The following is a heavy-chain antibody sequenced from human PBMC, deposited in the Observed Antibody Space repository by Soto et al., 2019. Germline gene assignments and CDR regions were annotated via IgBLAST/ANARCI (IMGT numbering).Heavy chain of an antibody. V-gene: IGHV1-2*04. CDR3: ARDKLRYFDWLSSLPVYGMDV. CDR1: GYTFTGYY. D-gene: IGHD3-9*01. Sequence: ASVKVSCKASGYTFTGYYMHWVRQAPGQGLEWMGWINPNSGGTNYAQKFQGWVTMTRDTSISTAYMELSRLRFDDTAVYYCARDKLRYFDWLSSLPVYGMDVWGQGTTVTVS. CDR2: INPNSGGT. J-gene: IGHJ6*02.